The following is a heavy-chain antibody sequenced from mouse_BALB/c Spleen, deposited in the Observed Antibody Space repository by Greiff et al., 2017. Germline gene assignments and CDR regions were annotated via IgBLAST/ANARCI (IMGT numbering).Heavy chain of an antibody. D-gene: IGHD1-1*01. CDR1: GFTFSSYA. V-gene: IGHV5-9-1*01. Sequence: DVMLVESGGGLVKPGGSLKLSCAASGFTFSSYAMSWVRQTPEKRLEWVATISSGGSYTYYPDSVKGRFTISRDNAKNTLYLQMSSLRSEDTAMYYCARNYGSSYGYAMDYWGQGTSVTVSS. CDR3: ARNYGSSYGYAMDY. CDR2: ISSGGSYT. J-gene: IGHJ4*01.